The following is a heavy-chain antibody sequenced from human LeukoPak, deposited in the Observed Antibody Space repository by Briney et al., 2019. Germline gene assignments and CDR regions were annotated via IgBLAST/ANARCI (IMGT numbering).Heavy chain of an antibody. CDR3: VRVGQWLGHYYFDY. CDR1: GFTFSTYT. V-gene: IGHV3-30-3*01. Sequence: PGGSLRLSCAASGFTFSTYTIHWVRQAPGKGLEWVARISFDGTDKTYVDSVQGRFSLSRDNSKNTVYLQMNSLRAEDTAVYYCVRVGQWLGHYYFDYWGQGTLVTVAS. CDR2: ISFDGTDK. D-gene: IGHD6-19*01. J-gene: IGHJ4*02.